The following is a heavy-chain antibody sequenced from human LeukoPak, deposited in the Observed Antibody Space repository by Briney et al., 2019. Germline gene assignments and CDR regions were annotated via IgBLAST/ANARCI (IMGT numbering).Heavy chain of an antibody. CDR1: GFTFSTYS. CDR3: ARDRLRWFDP. D-gene: IGHD3-16*01. J-gene: IGHJ5*02. Sequence: GGSLRLSCAASGFTFSTYSMNWVRRAPGKGLEWVSYISSSSSTIYYADSVKGRFTISRDNAKNSVFLQMNSLGVEDTAVYYCARDRLRWFDPWGQGTLVTVSS. CDR2: ISSSSSTI. V-gene: IGHV3-48*01.